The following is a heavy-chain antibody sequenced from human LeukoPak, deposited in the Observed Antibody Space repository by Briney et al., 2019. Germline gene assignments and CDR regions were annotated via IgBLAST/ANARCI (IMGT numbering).Heavy chain of an antibody. CDR2: IKKDGSEK. J-gene: IGHJ4*02. V-gene: IGHV3-7*01. CDR3: ARDHLGYCSSTSCYEVY. CDR1: GFTFSSYW. D-gene: IGHD2-2*01. Sequence: GGSLRLSCAASGFTFSSYWMSWVRQAPGKGLEWVANIKKDGSEKYYVDSVKGRFTISRDNAKNSLYLQMNSLRAEDTAVYYCARDHLGYCSSTSCYEVYWGQGTVVTVSS.